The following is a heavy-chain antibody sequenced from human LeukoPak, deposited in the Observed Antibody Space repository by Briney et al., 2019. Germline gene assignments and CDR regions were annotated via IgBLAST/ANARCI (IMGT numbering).Heavy chain of an antibody. CDR3: ARRSSGWYRNFDY. V-gene: IGHV5-51*01. D-gene: IGHD6-19*01. CDR2: IYPGDSDT. J-gene: IGHJ4*02. CDR1: GHSFTTSW. Sequence: GESLKISCKGLGHSFTTSWIGWVGQMPGKGLGWMGIIYPGDSDTRSSPSFQGQVTISADKSISTAYLQWSSLKASDTAMYYCARRSSGWYRNFDYWGQGTLVTVSS.